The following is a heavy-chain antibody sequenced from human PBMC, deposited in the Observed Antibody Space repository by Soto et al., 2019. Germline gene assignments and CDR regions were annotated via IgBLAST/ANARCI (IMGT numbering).Heavy chain of an antibody. CDR1: GFTFSSYA. J-gene: IGHJ4*02. CDR3: ARDRYFDWFFDY. V-gene: IGHV3-30-3*01. D-gene: IGHD3-9*01. CDR2: ISYDGSNK. Sequence: QVQLVESGGGVVQPGRSLRLSCAASGFTFSSYAMHWVRQAPGKGLEWVAVISYDGSNKYYADSVKGRFTISRDNSKNTLYLQMNSLRAEDTAVYYCARDRYFDWFFDYWGQGTLVTVSS.